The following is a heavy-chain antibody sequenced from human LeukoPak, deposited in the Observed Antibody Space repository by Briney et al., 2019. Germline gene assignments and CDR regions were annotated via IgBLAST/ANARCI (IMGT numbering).Heavy chain of an antibody. V-gene: IGHV1-3*01. CDR3: ARDRSPYPLIAEGSYDC. CDR2: INAGNGNT. D-gene: IGHD6-13*01. J-gene: IGHJ4*02. CDR1: GYTFTSYA. Sequence: ASVKVSCKAPGYTFTSYAMHWVRQAPGQRLEWMGWINAGNGNTKYSQKFQGRVTITRDTSASTAYMELSSLRSEDTAVYYCARDRSPYPLIAEGSYDCWGQGTLVTVSS.